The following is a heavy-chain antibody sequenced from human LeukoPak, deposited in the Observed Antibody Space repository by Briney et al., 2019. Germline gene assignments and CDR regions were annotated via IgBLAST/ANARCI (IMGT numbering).Heavy chain of an antibody. D-gene: IGHD2-2*01. CDR2: IHPSGGNT. CDR1: GYTFTSNY. J-gene: IGHJ4*02. V-gene: IGHV1-46*01. Sequence: ASMKVSCKASGYTFTSNYMHWVRQAPGQGLEWMGIIHPSGGNTNYAQKFQGRVAMTRDTSTSTVYMELSSLRSEDTAIYYCARDCSSTRCQGPVFDNWGQGTLVTVSS. CDR3: ARDCSSTRCQGPVFDN.